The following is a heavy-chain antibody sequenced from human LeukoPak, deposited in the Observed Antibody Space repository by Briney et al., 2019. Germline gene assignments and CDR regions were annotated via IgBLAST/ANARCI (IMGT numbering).Heavy chain of an antibody. CDR3: ARSQDGSGSYFYYFYIDV. Sequence: GGSLRLSCAASGFTVSSNYMSWVRQAPGKGLEWVSIFYRGGSTYYADSVKGRFTVSRDNSKNILYLQMISLRAEDTAVYYCARSQDGSGSYFYYFYIDVWGKGTTV. CDR1: GFTVSSNY. D-gene: IGHD3-10*01. J-gene: IGHJ6*03. V-gene: IGHV3-66*01. CDR2: FYRGGST.